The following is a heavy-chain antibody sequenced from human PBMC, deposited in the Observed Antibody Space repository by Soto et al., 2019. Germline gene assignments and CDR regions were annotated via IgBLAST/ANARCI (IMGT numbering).Heavy chain of an antibody. CDR2: ISSSSSYT. D-gene: IGHD3-16*02. V-gene: IGHV3-11*06. CDR3: ARDGGHYDYVWGSYRYTGIDY. J-gene: IGHJ4*02. CDR1: GFTFSDYY. Sequence: LRLSCAASGFTFSDYYMSWIRQAPGKGLEWVSYISSSSSYTNYADSVKGRFTISRDNAKNSLYLQMNSLRAEDTAVYYCARDGGHYDYVWGSYRYTGIDYWGQGTLVTVSS.